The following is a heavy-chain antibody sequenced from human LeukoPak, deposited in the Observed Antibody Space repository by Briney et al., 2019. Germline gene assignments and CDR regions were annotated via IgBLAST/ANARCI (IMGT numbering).Heavy chain of an antibody. Sequence: GGSLRLSCAASGFTFSSYGMHWVRQAPGKGLEWVAVTSYDGKNKYYADAVKGRFTISRDNSKNTLYLQMSSLRPEDTAVYYCASHWAQQVVSDYWGQGTLVTVSS. V-gene: IGHV3-30*03. CDR2: TSYDGKNK. CDR1: GFTFSSYG. J-gene: IGHJ4*02. CDR3: ASHWAQQVVSDY. D-gene: IGHD6-13*01.